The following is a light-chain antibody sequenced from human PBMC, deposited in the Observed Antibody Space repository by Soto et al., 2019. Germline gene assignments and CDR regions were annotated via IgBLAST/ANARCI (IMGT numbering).Light chain of an antibody. CDR1: QSISSW. Sequence: DIQMTQSPSTLSASVGDRVTITCRASQSISSWLAWYQQKPGKAPKLLIYDAYSLESGVPSRFSGSGSGTEFTLTISSLQPDDSATYYCQQYNSYKTFGQGTKVEIK. CDR3: QQYNSYKT. J-gene: IGKJ1*01. V-gene: IGKV1-5*01. CDR2: DAY.